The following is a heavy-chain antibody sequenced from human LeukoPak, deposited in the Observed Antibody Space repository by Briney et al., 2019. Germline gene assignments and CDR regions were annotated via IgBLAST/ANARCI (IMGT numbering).Heavy chain of an antibody. Sequence: PSETLSLTCTVSGGSISSSKYYWGWIRQPPGKGLEWIGSIYYSGSTYYNPSLKSRVTISVDTSKNQFSLKLSSVTAADTAVHYCAIPHYYDSSGYSDYWGQGTLVTVSS. CDR1: GGSISSSKYY. D-gene: IGHD3-22*01. CDR3: AIPHYYDSSGYSDY. J-gene: IGHJ4*02. CDR2: IYYSGST. V-gene: IGHV4-39*07.